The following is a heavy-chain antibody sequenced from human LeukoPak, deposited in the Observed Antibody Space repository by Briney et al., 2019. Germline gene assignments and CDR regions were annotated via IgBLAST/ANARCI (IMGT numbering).Heavy chain of an antibody. D-gene: IGHD3-10*01. J-gene: IGHJ4*02. Sequence: ASVKVSCKASGYTFTSYGITWVRQAPGQGLEWMGWITAYNGKTSYAQKLQGRVTIITDTSTSTAYMEIRSLRSDDTAVYYCGRDYYGSGRANCDYWGQGTLVTVSS. CDR1: GYTFTSYG. CDR3: GRDYYGSGRANCDY. CDR2: ITAYNGKT. V-gene: IGHV1-18*01.